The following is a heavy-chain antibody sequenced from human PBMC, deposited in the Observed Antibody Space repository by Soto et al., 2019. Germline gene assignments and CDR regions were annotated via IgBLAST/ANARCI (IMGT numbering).Heavy chain of an antibody. D-gene: IGHD6-6*01. CDR2: IYYTGIT. CDR1: GGSISGDPYY. V-gene: IGHV4-39*01. CDR3: ARSSGYFYYSLDV. Sequence: SETLSLTCAVSGGSISGDPYYWGWIRQPPGKGLEWIGTIYYTGITYYKPSLKSRVTIAVDTSKRQFSLELSSVTAADTAVYYCARSSGYFYYSLDVWGPGTTVT. J-gene: IGHJ6*02.